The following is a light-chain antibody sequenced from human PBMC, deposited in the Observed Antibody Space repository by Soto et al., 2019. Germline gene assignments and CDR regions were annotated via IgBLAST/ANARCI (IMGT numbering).Light chain of an antibody. J-gene: IGKJ3*01. Sequence: EIVLTQSPGSLSLSPGERATLSCRASQSVSSSYLAWYQQKPGQAPRLLIYGASSRATGIPDRFSGSGSGTDFLLTIRRLEPEDFAVYYCQQYGSSPPRFSFGPGTKVDIK. V-gene: IGKV3-20*01. CDR1: QSVSSSY. CDR3: QQYGSSPPRFS. CDR2: GAS.